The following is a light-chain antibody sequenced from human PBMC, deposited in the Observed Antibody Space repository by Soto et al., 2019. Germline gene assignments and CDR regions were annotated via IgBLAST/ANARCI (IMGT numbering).Light chain of an antibody. V-gene: IGKV3-20*01. J-gene: IGKJ3*01. Sequence: EIVLTQSPGTLSLSPGERATLSCRASQSVSSTYLAWYQHKPGQAPRLLIYGASSRATGIPDRISGSGSGTDFTLTISRLEPEDFAVYYCQQYGISPFTFGPGTKVEI. CDR2: GAS. CDR3: QQYGISPFT. CDR1: QSVSSTY.